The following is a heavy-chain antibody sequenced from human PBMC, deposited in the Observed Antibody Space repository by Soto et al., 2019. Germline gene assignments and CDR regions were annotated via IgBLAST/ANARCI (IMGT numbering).Heavy chain of an antibody. CDR3: TRQYEVGSAGFDY. D-gene: IGHD2-2*03. J-gene: IGHJ4*02. CDR1: GFTFSSYW. CDR2: INSDGSST. Sequence: EVQLVESGGGLVQPGRSLRLSCAASGFTFSSYWMHWVRQAPGKGLVWVSRINSDGSSTSYADSVKGRFTISRDNAKNTLYLQMNSLRAEDTAVYYCTRQYEVGSAGFDYWGQGTLVTVSS. V-gene: IGHV3-74*01.